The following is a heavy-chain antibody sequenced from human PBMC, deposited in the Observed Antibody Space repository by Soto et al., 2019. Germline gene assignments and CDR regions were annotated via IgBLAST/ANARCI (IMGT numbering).Heavy chain of an antibody. CDR3: ARDRRIDSGYVEFLGNLGYYYYYGMDV. J-gene: IGHJ6*02. CDR1: GFTFSSYS. D-gene: IGHD5-12*01. V-gene: IGHV3-21*01. Sequence: GGSLRLSCAASGFTFSSYSMNWVRQAPGKGLEWVSSISSSSSYIYYADSVKGRITISRDNAKNSLYLQMNSLRAEDTAVYYCARDRRIDSGYVEFLGNLGYYYYYGMDVWGQGTTVTVSS. CDR2: ISSSSSYI.